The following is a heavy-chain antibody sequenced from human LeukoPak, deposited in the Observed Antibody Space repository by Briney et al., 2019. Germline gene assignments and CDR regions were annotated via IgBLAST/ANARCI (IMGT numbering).Heavy chain of an antibody. CDR3: ARAHDFWSARKGDYFDP. D-gene: IGHD3-3*01. CDR2: ISGYNGNT. Sequence: GASAKVSCKASGYTFGHYYISWVRQAPGQGLEWMGWISGYNGNTNYAQKFQDRITMTADKSTTTVYMEVKSLRSDDTAVYYCARAHDFWSARKGDYFDPWGQGTLVTVSS. V-gene: IGHV1-18*01. CDR1: GYTFGHYY. J-gene: IGHJ4*02.